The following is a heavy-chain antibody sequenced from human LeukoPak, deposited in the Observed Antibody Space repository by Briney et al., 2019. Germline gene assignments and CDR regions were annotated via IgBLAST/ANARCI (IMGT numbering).Heavy chain of an antibody. Sequence: GGSLRLSCAASGFNFINYAMTWVRQAPGKGLEWVSAISGSGISTYYGDSVKGRFTISRDNSKNTLSLQMDSLRAEDTAVYYCARRQQVHDEGAFDIWGQGTMVTVSS. CDR3: ARRQQVHDEGAFDI. CDR1: GFNFINYA. V-gene: IGHV3-23*01. CDR2: ISGSGIST. D-gene: IGHD5/OR15-5a*01. J-gene: IGHJ3*02.